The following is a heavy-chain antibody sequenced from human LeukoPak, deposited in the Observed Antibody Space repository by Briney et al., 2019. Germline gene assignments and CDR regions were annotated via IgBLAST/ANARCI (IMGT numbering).Heavy chain of an antibody. CDR1: GFTFSSYA. CDR2: TSGSGSTI. J-gene: IGHJ4*02. CDR3: AKHQSDYWEFDY. Sequence: GGSLRLSCAASGFTFSSYAMSWVRQAPGKGLGWVSTTSGSGSTIYYEDSVKGRFTISTDNSKNPLYLQMNSLSAEDTAVYYCAKHQSDYWEFDYWGQGTLVTVSS. D-gene: IGHD5-12*01. V-gene: IGHV3-23*01.